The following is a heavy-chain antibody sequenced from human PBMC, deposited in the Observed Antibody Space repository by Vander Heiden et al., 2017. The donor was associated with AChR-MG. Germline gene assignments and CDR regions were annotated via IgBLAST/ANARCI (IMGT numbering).Heavy chain of an antibody. CDR2: IDHSGST. CDR1: GYSISSGYY. J-gene: IGHJ6*04. CDR3: ARSVPEEDIVVVPAATMDV. V-gene: IGHV4-38-2*01. Sequence: QVQLQESGPGLVKPSETLSLTCAVSGYSISSGYYWGWIRQPPGKGLECIGSIDHSGSTYYNPSLKSRVTISVDTSKNQFSLKLSSVTAADTAVYYCARSVPEEDIVVVPAATMDVWGKGTTVTVSS. D-gene: IGHD2-2*01.